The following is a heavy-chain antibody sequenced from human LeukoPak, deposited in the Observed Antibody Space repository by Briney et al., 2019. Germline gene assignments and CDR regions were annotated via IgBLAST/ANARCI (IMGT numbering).Heavy chain of an antibody. J-gene: IGHJ6*03. CDR1: GFTFSSYE. D-gene: IGHD2-15*01. Sequence: PGGSLRLSCAASGFTFSSYEMNWVRQAPGKGLEWVSSISSSSSYIYYADSVKGRFTISRDNAKNSLYLQMNSLRAEDTAVYYCARKPGYCSGGSCYYYYYMDVWGKGTTVTVSS. CDR2: ISSSSSYI. V-gene: IGHV3-21*01. CDR3: ARKPGYCSGGSCYYYYYMDV.